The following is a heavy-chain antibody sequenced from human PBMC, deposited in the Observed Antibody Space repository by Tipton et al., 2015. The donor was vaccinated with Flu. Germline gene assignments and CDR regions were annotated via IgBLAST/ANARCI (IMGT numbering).Heavy chain of an antibody. D-gene: IGHD1-26*01. Sequence: CAASGFTFSSYEMNWVRQAPGKGLEWVSYISSSGSTIYYADSVKGRFTISRDNAKNSLYLQMNSLRAEDTAVYYCVRGGGADYYYYGMDVWGQGTTVPVSS. CDR1: GFTFSSYE. CDR3: VRGGGADYYYYGMDV. V-gene: IGHV3-48*03. J-gene: IGHJ6*02. CDR2: ISSSGSTI.